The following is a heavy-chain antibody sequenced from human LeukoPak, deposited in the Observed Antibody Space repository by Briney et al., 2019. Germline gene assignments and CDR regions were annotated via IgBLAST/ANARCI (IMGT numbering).Heavy chain of an antibody. CDR3: ARDRGYSYGRSFDY. CDR1: GFTVSSNY. D-gene: IGHD5-18*01. V-gene: IGHV3-53*01. Sequence: GGSLRLSCAVSGFTVSSNYMSWVRQAPGKGLEWVSVIYSGGSTYYADSVKGRFTISRDNSKNTLYLQMNSLRAEDTAVYYCARDRGYSYGRSFDYWGQGTLATVSS. CDR2: IYSGGST. J-gene: IGHJ4*02.